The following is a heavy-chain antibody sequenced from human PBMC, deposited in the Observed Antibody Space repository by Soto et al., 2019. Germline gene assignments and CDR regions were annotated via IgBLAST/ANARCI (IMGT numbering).Heavy chain of an antibody. D-gene: IGHD2-21*01. CDR2: MNPNGGNP. CDR3: AGRGGANYYCGMDV. J-gene: IGHJ6*02. CDR1: GYTFTSYD. V-gene: IGHV1-8*01. Sequence: QVQLVQSGAEVKKPGASVKVSCKASGYTFTSYDINWVRQATGQGLEWMGWMNPNGGNPGYAQKFQGRVNMTRNTGVRTGYMELSSLRSEDTAVYYCAGRGGANYYCGMDVWGQGATVTVAS.